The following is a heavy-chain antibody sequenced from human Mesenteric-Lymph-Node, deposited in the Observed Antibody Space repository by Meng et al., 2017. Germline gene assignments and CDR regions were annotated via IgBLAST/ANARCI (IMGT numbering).Heavy chain of an antibody. CDR2: INPNSGAT. D-gene: IGHD1-1*01. V-gene: IGHV1-2*02. CDR1: GYTFTGYY. CDR3: ARATTPDY. J-gene: IGHJ4*02. Sequence: QVQLVQSGPEVKKPGASVKVSCKASGYTFTGYYMHWVRQAPGQGLEWMGWINPNSGATNYAQRFQGRVTMTRDTSISTAYMELRSLRSDDTAVYYCARATTPDYWGQGTLVTVSS.